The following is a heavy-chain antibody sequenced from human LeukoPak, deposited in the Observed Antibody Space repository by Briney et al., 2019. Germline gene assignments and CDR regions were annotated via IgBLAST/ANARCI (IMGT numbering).Heavy chain of an antibody. Sequence: SETLSLPCTISGGSVSDYYWSWIRQSPGKGLEWIGYIYHTGSTSYSPSLKSRVTISADTSQNQFSLKLSSVTAADTAVYYCASRKLGNDYWGQGTLVTVSS. V-gene: IGHV4-59*02. CDR3: ASRKLGNDY. D-gene: IGHD7-27*01. CDR2: IYHTGST. J-gene: IGHJ4*02. CDR1: GGSVSDYY.